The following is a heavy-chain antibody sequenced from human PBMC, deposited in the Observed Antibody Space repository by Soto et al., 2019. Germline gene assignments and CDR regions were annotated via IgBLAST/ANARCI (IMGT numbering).Heavy chain of an antibody. CDR2: IYYSGST. V-gene: IGHV4-59*01. CDR3: ARDLRGWSGSSGNWFDP. CDR1: GGSISSYY. D-gene: IGHD6-6*01. Sequence: TLSLTCTVSGGSISSYYWSWIRQPPGKGLEWIGYIYYSGSTNYNPSLKSRVTISVDTSKNQFSLKLSSVTAADTAVYYCARDLRGWSGSSGNWFDPWGQGTLVTVSS. J-gene: IGHJ5*02.